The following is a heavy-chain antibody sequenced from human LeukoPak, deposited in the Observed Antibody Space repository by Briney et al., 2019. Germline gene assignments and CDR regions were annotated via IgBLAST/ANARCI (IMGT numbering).Heavy chain of an antibody. V-gene: IGHV4-39*01. CDR1: GGSISSSSYY. D-gene: IGHD3-22*01. CDR2: LYYSGST. J-gene: IGHJ4*02. CDR3: ARDYDSSGYYDY. Sequence: PPETLSLTCTVSGGSISSSSYYWGWIRQPPGKGLEWIGSLYYSGSTYYNPSLKSRVTISVDTSKNQFSLKLSSVTAADTAVYYCARDYDSSGYYDYWGQGTLVTVSS.